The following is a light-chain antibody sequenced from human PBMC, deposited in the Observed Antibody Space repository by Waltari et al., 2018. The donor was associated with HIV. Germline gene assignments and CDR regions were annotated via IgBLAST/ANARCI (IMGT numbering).Light chain of an antibody. CDR2: EVG. CDR1: SSDLSTYNR. Sequence: QSALTQPASVSGSPGQSITISCPDSSSDLSTYNRASCYQQFPGKAPKLIIYEVGNRPSGVSNRFSGSKSGNTASLTISGLQAEDEADYYCISYTTTNYYVFGPGTWVTVL. J-gene: IGLJ1*01. CDR3: ISYTTTNYYV. V-gene: IGLV2-14*01.